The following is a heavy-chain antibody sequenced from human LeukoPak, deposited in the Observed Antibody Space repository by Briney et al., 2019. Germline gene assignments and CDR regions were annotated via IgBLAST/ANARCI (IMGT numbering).Heavy chain of an antibody. CDR1: GFTFSSYA. CDR3: AHSSGYAYGLDY. V-gene: IGHV3-21*01. CDR2: ISSSSSYI. D-gene: IGHD5-18*01. Sequence: GGSLRLSCVASGFTFSSYAMNWVRQAPGKGLEWVSAISSSSSYIYYADSMKGRFTISRDNAKNSLYLQMNSMRAEDTAVYYCAHSSGYAYGLDYWGQGTLVTVSS. J-gene: IGHJ4*02.